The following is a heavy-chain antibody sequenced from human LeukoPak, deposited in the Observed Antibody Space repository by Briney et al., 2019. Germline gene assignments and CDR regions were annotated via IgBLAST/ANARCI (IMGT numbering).Heavy chain of an antibody. D-gene: IGHD2-15*01. Sequence: GGSLRLSCAASGFTFSSYSMNWVRPAPGKGLEWVSSISSSSSYIYYEDSVKGRFTISRDNAKNSLYLKKNSLRAEDTAVYYCAKDLGRAILDYWGQGTLVTVSS. CDR2: ISSSSSYI. CDR1: GFTFSSYS. CDR3: AKDLGRAILDY. V-gene: IGHV3-21*01. J-gene: IGHJ4*02.